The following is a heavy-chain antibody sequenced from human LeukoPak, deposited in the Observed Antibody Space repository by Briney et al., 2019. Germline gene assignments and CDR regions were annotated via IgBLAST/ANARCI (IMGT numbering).Heavy chain of an antibody. D-gene: IGHD6-13*01. CDR3: ARDRRSWYPGYYYYYMDV. CDR2: IKQDGSEK. V-gene: IGHV3-7*01. J-gene: IGHJ6*03. Sequence: PGGSLRLSCAASGFTFSSYWMSWVRQAPGKGLEWVANIKQDGSEKYYVDSVKGRFTISRDNAKNSLYLQMNSLRAEDTAVYYCARDRRSWYPGYYYYYMDVWGKGTTVTVSS. CDR1: GFTFSSYW.